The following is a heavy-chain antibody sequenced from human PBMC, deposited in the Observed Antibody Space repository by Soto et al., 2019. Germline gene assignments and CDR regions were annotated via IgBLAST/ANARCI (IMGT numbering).Heavy chain of an antibody. CDR3: ARGVSGYSGIVKLDYYYYYYMDV. Sequence: ASVKVSCKASGYTFTSYGISWVRQAPGQGLEWMGWISAYNGNTNYAQKLQGRVTMTTDTSTSTAYMELRSLRSDDTAVYYCARGVSGYSGIVKLDYYYYYYMDVWGKGTTVTVSS. J-gene: IGHJ6*03. D-gene: IGHD5-12*01. CDR1: GYTFTSYG. CDR2: ISAYNGNT. V-gene: IGHV1-18*01.